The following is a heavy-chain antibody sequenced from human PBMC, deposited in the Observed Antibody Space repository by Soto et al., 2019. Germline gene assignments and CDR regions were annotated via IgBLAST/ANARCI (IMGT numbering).Heavy chain of an antibody. CDR2: IXPYXXGX. CDR1: GYTFTGYF. V-gene: IGHV1-2*02. CDR3: ARVIRGAYYNSPLDT. D-gene: IGHD3-10*01. Sequence: ASVKVSCKASGYTFTGYFMHWVRQAPGQGIEWMGWIXPYXXGXXXXXSXXGRVTMTRDTSISTVYMELSTLRFDDTAVYYCARVIRGAYYNSPLDTWGQGTVVTVSS. J-gene: IGHJ5*02.